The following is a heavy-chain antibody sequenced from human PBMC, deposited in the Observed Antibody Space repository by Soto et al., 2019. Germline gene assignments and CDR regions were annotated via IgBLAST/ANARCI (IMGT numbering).Heavy chain of an antibody. CDR2: ISYDGSNK. Sequence: GGSLRLSCAASGFTFSSYAMHWVRQAPGKGLEWVAVISYDGSNKYYADSVKGRFTISRDNSKNTLYLQMNSLRAEDTAVYYCARGKYSSGWYESRYYFDYWGQGTLVTVSS. J-gene: IGHJ4*02. D-gene: IGHD6-19*01. CDR1: GFTFSSYA. CDR3: ARGKYSSGWYESRYYFDY. V-gene: IGHV3-30-3*01.